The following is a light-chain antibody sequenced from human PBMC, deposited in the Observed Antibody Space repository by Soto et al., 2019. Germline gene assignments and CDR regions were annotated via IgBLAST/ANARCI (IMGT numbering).Light chain of an antibody. Sequence: QSVLTQPASVSGSPGQSITISCTGTSSDVGSYNLVSWYQQHPGKAPKLMIYEGSKRPSGVSNRFSGPKSGNTASLTISGLQAEDEADYYCCSYADSRTFVFGSGTKVTVL. V-gene: IGLV2-23*03. J-gene: IGLJ1*01. CDR1: SSDVGSYNL. CDR2: EGS. CDR3: CSYADSRTFV.